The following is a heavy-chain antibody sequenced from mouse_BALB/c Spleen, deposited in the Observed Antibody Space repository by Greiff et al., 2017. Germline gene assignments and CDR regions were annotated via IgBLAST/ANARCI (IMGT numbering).Heavy chain of an antibody. V-gene: IGHV1-82*01. J-gene: IGHJ3*01. CDR1: GYAFSSSW. CDR2: IYPGDGDT. Sequence: VQLQQSGPELVKPGASVKISCKASGYAFSSSWMNWVKQRPGQGLEWIGRIYPGDGDTNYNGKFKGKATLTADKSSSTAYMQLSSLTSVDSAVYFCARNGGVYWFAYWGQGTLVTVSA. CDR3: ARNGGVYWFAY.